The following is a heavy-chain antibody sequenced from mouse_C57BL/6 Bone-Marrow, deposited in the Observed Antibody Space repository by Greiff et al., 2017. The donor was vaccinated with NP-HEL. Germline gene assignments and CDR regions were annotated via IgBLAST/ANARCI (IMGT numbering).Heavy chain of an antibody. D-gene: IGHD1-1*01. CDR2: IYPRSGNT. CDR3: ARGYYGSSYWYFDV. Sequence: QVQLKESGAELARPGASVKLSCKASGYTFTSYGTSWVKQRTGQGLEWIGEIYPRSGNTYYNEKFKGKATLTADKSSSTAYMELRSLTSEDSAVYFCARGYYGSSYWYFDVWGTGTTVTVSS. J-gene: IGHJ1*03. CDR1: GYTFTSYG. V-gene: IGHV1-81*01.